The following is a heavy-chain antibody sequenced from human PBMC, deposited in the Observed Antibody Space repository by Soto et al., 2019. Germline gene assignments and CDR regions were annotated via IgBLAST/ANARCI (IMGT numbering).Heavy chain of an antibody. CDR2: INHSGST. CDR1: GGSFSGYY. Sequence: SETLSLTCAVYGGSFSGYYWSWIRQPPGKGLEWIGEINHSGSTNYNPSLKSRVTISVDTSKNQFPLKLSSVTAADTAVYYCASPGALNAFDFWGEGTMVTVS. V-gene: IGHV4-34*01. CDR3: ASPGALNAFDF. D-gene: IGHD3-10*01. J-gene: IGHJ3*01.